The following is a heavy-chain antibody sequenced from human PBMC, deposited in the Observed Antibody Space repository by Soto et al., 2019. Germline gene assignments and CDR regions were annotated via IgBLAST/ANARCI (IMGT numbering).Heavy chain of an antibody. CDR1: GFTFSSYA. V-gene: IGHV3-23*01. J-gene: IGHJ3*02. CDR3: AKPRSYPHWNDIDAFDI. Sequence: GGSLRLACAASGFTFSSYAMSWVRQAPGKGLEWVSAISGSGGSTYYADSVKGRFTISRDNSKNTLYLQMNSLRAEDTAVYYCAKPRSYPHWNDIDAFDIWGQGTMVTVSS. D-gene: IGHD1-1*01. CDR2: ISGSGGST.